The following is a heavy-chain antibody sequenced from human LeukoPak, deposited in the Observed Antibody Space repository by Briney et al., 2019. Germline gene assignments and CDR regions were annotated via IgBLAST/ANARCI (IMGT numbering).Heavy chain of an antibody. CDR2: ITSSSSYR. V-gene: IGHV3-21*01. J-gene: IGHJ3*01. Sequence: PGGSLRLSCAASGFIFSTYTMNWVRQAPGKGLEWVSCITSSSSYRYYADSVTGRFTISRDNAKNSLYLQMNSLRAEDTAVYYCARVGTTGNTVDGLDLWGQGTMVTVSS. CDR3: ARVGTTGNTVDGLDL. CDR1: GFIFSTYT. D-gene: IGHD1-1*01.